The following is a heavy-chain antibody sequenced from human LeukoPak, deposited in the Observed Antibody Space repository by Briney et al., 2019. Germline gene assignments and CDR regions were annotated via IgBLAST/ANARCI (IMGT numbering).Heavy chain of an antibody. D-gene: IGHD3-10*01. J-gene: IGHJ4*02. CDR2: INHSGST. V-gene: IGHV4-34*01. Sequence: SETLSLTCAVYGGSFSGYYWSWIRQPPGKGLEWIGEINHSGSTNYNPSLKSRVTISVDTSKNQFSLKLSSVTAADTAVYYCARFTMVRGVIIRDYWGQGTLVTVSS. CDR1: GGSFSGYY. CDR3: ARFTMVRGVIIRDY.